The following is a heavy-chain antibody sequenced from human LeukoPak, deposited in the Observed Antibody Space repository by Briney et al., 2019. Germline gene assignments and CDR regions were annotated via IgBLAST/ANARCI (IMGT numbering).Heavy chain of an antibody. V-gene: IGHV4-4*07. CDR3: AREPHSSGWYRDAFGI. Sequence: SETLSLTCTVSGGSISSYYWSWIRQPAGKGLELTGRIYTSGSTNYNPSLKSRVTMSVDTSKNQFSLKLSSVTAADTAVYYCAREPHSSGWYRDAFGIWGQGTMVTVSS. D-gene: IGHD6-19*01. CDR2: IYTSGST. CDR1: GGSISSYY. J-gene: IGHJ3*02.